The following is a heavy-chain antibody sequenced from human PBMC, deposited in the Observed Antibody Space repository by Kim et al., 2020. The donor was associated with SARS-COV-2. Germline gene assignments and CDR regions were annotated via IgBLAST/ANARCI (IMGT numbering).Heavy chain of an antibody. Sequence: SETLSLTCTVSGGSISSSSYYWGWIRQPPGKGLEWIGSIYYSGSTYYNPSLKSRVTISVDTSKNQFSLKLSSVTAADTAVYYCARGATMVRGVIIIAWF. D-gene: IGHD3-10*01. CDR1: GGSISSSSYY. CDR3: ARGATMVRGVIIIAWF. J-gene: IGHJ5*01. CDR2: IYYSGST. V-gene: IGHV4-39*07.